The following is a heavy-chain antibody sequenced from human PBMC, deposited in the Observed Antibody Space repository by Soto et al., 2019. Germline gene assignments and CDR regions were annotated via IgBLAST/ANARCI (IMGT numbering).Heavy chain of an antibody. Sequence: SETLSLTCTVSGGSISSGGYYWSWIRQHPGKGLEWIGYIYYSGSTYYNPSLKSRVTISVDTSKNQFSLKLSSVTAADTAVYYCARDPNYCGGDCHTMDVWGQGTTVTVSS. CDR1: GGSISSGGYY. J-gene: IGHJ6*02. CDR2: IYYSGST. CDR3: ARDPNYCGGDCHTMDV. V-gene: IGHV4-31*03. D-gene: IGHD2-21*02.